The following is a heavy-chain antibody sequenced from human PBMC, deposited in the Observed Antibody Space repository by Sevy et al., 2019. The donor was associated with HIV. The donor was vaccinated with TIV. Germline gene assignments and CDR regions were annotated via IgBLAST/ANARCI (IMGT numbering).Heavy chain of an antibody. Sequence: GGSLRLSCAASGFTFSSYGMHWVRQAPGKGLEWVAVIWYDGSNKYYADSVKDRFTISRDNSKNTLYLQMNSLRAEDTAVYYCARVAEDSSGYGYWGQGTLVTVSS. J-gene: IGHJ4*02. CDR1: GFTFSSYG. D-gene: IGHD3-22*01. V-gene: IGHV3-33*01. CDR3: ARVAEDSSGYGY. CDR2: IWYDGSNK.